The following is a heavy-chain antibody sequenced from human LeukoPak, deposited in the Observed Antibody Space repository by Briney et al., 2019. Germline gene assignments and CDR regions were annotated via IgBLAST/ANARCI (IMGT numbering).Heavy chain of an antibody. Sequence: GGSLRLSCAASGFTASSNYMNWVRQAPGKGLEWVSIIYSGGNTFYADSVKGRFTISRDTSKNTLHLQMNSLRAEDTAVYYCASRTYGYNSLYYGMDVWGQGTTVTVSS. V-gene: IGHV3-53*01. CDR3: ASRTYGYNSLYYGMDV. D-gene: IGHD5-24*01. J-gene: IGHJ6*02. CDR1: GFTASSNY. CDR2: IYSGGNT.